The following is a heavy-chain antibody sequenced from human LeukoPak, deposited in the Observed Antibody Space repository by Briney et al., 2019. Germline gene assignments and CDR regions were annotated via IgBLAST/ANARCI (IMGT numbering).Heavy chain of an antibody. CDR3: ARETSQKGAHYMDV. J-gene: IGHJ6*03. D-gene: IGHD3-16*01. CDR1: GGSINRFY. V-gene: IGHV4-59*01. CDR2: VYYSGST. Sequence: SETLSLTCIVSGGSINRFYWSWIREPPGKGLEWIGYVYYSGSTNYNPSLKSRVTISVDTSKNQFSLKLSSVTAADTAVYYCARETSQKGAHYMDVWGKGTTVTISS.